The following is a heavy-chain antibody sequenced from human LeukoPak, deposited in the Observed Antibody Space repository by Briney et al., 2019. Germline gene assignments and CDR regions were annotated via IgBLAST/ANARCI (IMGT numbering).Heavy chain of an antibody. V-gene: IGHV3-7*03. Sequence: HSGGSLRLSCAISGFTFSTYWMSWVRQAPGKGLEWVANIKQDGSEKFYVDSVKGRFTLSRDNARNSLYLQMNSLRAEDTAVYYCARDKLGSCSSITCSDLDYWGQGTLVTVSS. CDR2: IKQDGSEK. D-gene: IGHD2-2*01. CDR3: ARDKLGSCSSITCSDLDY. J-gene: IGHJ4*02. CDR1: GFTFSTYW.